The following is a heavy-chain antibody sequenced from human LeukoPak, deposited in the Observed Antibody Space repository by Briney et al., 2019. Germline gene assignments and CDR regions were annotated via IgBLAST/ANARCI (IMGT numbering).Heavy chain of an antibody. CDR1: GFTVSSNY. V-gene: IGHV3-66*01. J-gene: IGHJ4*02. D-gene: IGHD1-26*01. Sequence: GGSLRLSCAASGFTVSSNYMSWVRQAPGKGLEWGSFIYSGGATYYADSVKGRLTISRDNSKNTLYLQMNNLRAEDTAVYYCARASVGAYYFDFWGQGTLVIVSS. CDR3: ARASVGAYYFDF. CDR2: IYSGGAT.